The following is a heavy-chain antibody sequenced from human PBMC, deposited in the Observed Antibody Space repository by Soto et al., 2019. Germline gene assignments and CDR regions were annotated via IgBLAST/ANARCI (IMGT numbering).Heavy chain of an antibody. CDR2: ISGSGGST. CDR3: AKDAWDIVVVPAAIISYYFDY. D-gene: IGHD2-2*02. V-gene: IGHV3-23*01. CDR1: GFTFSSYA. J-gene: IGHJ4*02. Sequence: GGSLRLSCAASGFTFSSYAMSWVRQAPGKGLEWVSAISGSGGSTYYADSVKGRFTIPRDNSKNTLYLQMNSLRAEDTAVYYCAKDAWDIVVVPAAIISYYFDYWGQGTLVTVSS.